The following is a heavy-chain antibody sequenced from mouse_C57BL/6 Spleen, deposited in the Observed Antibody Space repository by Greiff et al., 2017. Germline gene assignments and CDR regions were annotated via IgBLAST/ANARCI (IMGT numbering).Heavy chain of an antibody. CDR1: GFTFSSYG. D-gene: IGHD2-2*01. V-gene: IGHV5-6*02. CDR3: ARRGGYDEDYFDY. Sequence: EVMLVESGGDLVKPGGSLKLSCAASGFTFSSYGMSWVRQTPDKRLEWVATISSGGSYTYYPDSVKGRFTISRDNAKNTLYQQMSSLKSEDTAMYYCARRGGYDEDYFDYWGQGTTLTVSS. CDR2: ISSGGSYT. J-gene: IGHJ2*01.